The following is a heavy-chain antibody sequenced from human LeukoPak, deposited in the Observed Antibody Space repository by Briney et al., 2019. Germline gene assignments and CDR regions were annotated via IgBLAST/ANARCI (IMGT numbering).Heavy chain of an antibody. V-gene: IGHV3-21*01. CDR1: GFTFSTYS. D-gene: IGHD3-10*01. CDR2: ISTRDTFI. J-gene: IGHJ5*02. CDR3: ARDMDWFDP. Sequence: GVSLRLSCEASGFTFSTYSMAWVRQTPGEGLEWLSSISTRDTFINYADSVKGRFTISRDNAKNSLYLQMNSLRAEDTAVYYCARDMDWFDPWGQGTLVTVSS.